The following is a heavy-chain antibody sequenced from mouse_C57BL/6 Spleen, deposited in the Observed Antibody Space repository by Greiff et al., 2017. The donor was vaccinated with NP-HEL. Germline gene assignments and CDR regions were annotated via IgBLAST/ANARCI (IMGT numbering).Heavy chain of an antibody. CDR3: AREDYYGRSYKDY. Sequence: VQLQQPGAELVKPGASVKLSCKASGYTFTSYWMHWVKQKPGQGLEWIGMIHPNSGSTNYNEKFKSKATLTVDKSSSTAYMQLSSLTSEDSAVYYCAREDYYGRSYKDYWGQGTTLTVSS. V-gene: IGHV1-64*01. D-gene: IGHD1-1*01. J-gene: IGHJ2*01. CDR2: IHPNSGST. CDR1: GYTFTSYW.